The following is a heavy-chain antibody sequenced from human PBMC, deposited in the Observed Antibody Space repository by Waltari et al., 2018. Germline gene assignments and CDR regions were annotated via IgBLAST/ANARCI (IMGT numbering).Heavy chain of an antibody. CDR2: MNPNRGNP. CDR1: GYTFTSYD. D-gene: IGHD6-13*01. J-gene: IGHJ4*02. Sequence: QVQLVQSGAEVKKPGASVKVSCKASGYTFTSYDINWVRQATGQGLEWMGWMNPNRGNPGYAQKFQGRVTMTRNTSISTAYMELSSLRSEDTAVYYWARGDISSAAAGTGDYWGQGTLVTVSS. CDR3: ARGDISSAAAGTGDY. V-gene: IGHV1-8*01.